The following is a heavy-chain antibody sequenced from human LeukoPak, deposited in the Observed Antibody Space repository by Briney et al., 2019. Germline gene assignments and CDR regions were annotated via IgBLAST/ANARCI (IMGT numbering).Heavy chain of an antibody. CDR1: GYTFTNFA. CDR2: IDTNTGRP. V-gene: IGHV7-4-1*02. J-gene: IGHJ4*02. Sequence: ASVRVSCKASGYTFTNFAINWVRQTPGQGLEWMGWIDTNTGRPTYAQDFTGRFVFSLDTSLSTTYLQISSLQADDTAFYYCARCYFDSRGNYFVEGYWGQGTLVTVSS. D-gene: IGHD3-22*01. CDR3: ARCYFDSRGNYFVEGY.